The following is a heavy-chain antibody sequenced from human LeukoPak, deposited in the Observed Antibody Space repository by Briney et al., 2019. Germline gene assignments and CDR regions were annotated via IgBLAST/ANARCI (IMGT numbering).Heavy chain of an antibody. J-gene: IGHJ3*02. CDR2: IKEDGSEK. Sequence: PGGSLRLSCAPSGFTFSHYWMSWVRQAPGKGLEWVANIKEDGSEKYYVDSVKGRFTISRDNAKNSLYLQMNSLRAEDTAVYYCARDNGYSSSWYRFDIWGQGTMVTVSS. CDR1: GFTFSHYW. CDR3: ARDNGYSSSWYRFDI. V-gene: IGHV3-7*01. D-gene: IGHD6-13*01.